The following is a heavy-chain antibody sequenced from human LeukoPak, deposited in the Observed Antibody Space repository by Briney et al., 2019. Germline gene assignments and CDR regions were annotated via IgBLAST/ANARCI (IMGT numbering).Heavy chain of an antibody. V-gene: IGHV3-23*01. CDR2: ISGSGTGT. CDR3: ARLLYYYDSSIYQRYFDY. CDR1: GFTFSSSS. J-gene: IGHJ4*02. Sequence: GGSLRLSCAATGFTFSSSSMSWVRQAPGRGLEWVSLISGSGTGTYFADSVRGRFTISRDNSKNTLYLRMNSLRAEDTAVYYCARLLYYYDSSIYQRYFDYWGQGTLVTVSS. D-gene: IGHD3-22*01.